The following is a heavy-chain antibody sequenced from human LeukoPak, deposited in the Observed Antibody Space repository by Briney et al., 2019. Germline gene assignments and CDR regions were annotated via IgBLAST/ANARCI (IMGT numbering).Heavy chain of an antibody. Sequence: SETLSLTCTVSGGSISSSSYYWGWIRQPPGKGLEWIGSIYYSGSTYYNPSLNSRVTISVDTSKNQFSLKLRSVTAADTAVYYCAGRDMTALTAYVFDIWGQGTMVTVSS. CDR1: GGSISSSSYY. CDR2: IYYSGST. CDR3: AGRDMTALTAYVFDI. V-gene: IGHV4-39*01. J-gene: IGHJ3*02. D-gene: IGHD4-11*01.